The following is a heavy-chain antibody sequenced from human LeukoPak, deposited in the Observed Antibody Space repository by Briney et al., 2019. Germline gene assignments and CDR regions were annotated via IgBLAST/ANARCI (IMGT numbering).Heavy chain of an antibody. CDR1: GFIFSSYW. CDR3: ARAQLLWFGELFRNYFDY. CDR2: IKQDGSEK. Sequence: GGSLRLSCAASGFIFSSYWMSWVRQAPGKGLEWVANIKQDGSEKYYVDSVKGRFTISRDNAKNSLYLQMNSLRAEDTAVYYCARAQLLWFGELFRNYFDYWGQGTLVTVSS. V-gene: IGHV3-7*01. J-gene: IGHJ4*02. D-gene: IGHD3-10*01.